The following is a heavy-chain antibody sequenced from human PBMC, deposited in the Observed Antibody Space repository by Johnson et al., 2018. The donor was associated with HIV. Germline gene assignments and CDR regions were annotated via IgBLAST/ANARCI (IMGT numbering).Heavy chain of an antibody. CDR1: GFTFSGSA. CDR3: ASWWIAAAGSPGDAFDI. D-gene: IGHD6-13*01. Sequence: VQLVESGGGLVQPGGSLKLSCAAPGFTFSGSAMHCVRQASGKGLEWVGRIRSKANSYATAYAASVTGRFTLSRDDSKNTAYLQMNSLKTEDTAVYYCASWWIAAAGSPGDAFDIWGQGTMVTVSS. CDR2: IRSKANSYAT. V-gene: IGHV3-73*01. J-gene: IGHJ3*02.